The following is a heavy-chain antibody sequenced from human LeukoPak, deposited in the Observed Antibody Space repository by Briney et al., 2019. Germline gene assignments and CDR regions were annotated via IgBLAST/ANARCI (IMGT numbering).Heavy chain of an antibody. V-gene: IGHV3-33*01. CDR1: GFTFSSSG. CDR3: ARAKGVSTGYRPTDY. CDR2: IWYDGSNR. D-gene: IGHD3-22*01. J-gene: IGHJ4*02. Sequence: GGSLRLSCAASGFTFSSSGMHWVRQAPGKGLEWVAVIWYDGSNRYYADPVKGRFTVSRDNSKNTLYLQMNSLRAEDTAVYYCARAKGVSTGYRPTDYWSQGTLVTVSS.